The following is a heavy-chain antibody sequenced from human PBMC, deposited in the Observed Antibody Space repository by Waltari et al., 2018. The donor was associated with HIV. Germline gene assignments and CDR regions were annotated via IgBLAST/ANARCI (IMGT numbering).Heavy chain of an antibody. CDR1: GGTSSNSA. CDR2: IIPIFGSP. CDR3: ASASRDTAMGAFDI. Sequence: QVQPVQSGAEVKKPGSSVKVSCKASGGTSSNSAINWVRQAPGQGLEWMGGIIPIFGSPNYAQKFQGRVTITADESTSTVYMKLSSLRSEDTAVYYCASASRDTAMGAFDIWGQGTMVTVSS. J-gene: IGHJ3*02. V-gene: IGHV1-69*01. D-gene: IGHD5-18*01.